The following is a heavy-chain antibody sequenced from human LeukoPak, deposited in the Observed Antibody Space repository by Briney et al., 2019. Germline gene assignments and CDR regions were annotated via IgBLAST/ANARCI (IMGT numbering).Heavy chain of an antibody. V-gene: IGHV4-4*02. Sequence: PSGTLSLTCAVSGGSISSSNWWSWVRQPPGKGLGGIGEIYHSGSTNYNPSLKSRVTISVDKSKNQFSLKLSSVTAADTAVYYCARDLGSGYSSSLRYFDYWGQGTLVTVSS. J-gene: IGHJ4*02. CDR3: ARDLGSGYSSSLRYFDY. CDR2: IYHSGST. D-gene: IGHD6-13*01. CDR1: GGSISSSNW.